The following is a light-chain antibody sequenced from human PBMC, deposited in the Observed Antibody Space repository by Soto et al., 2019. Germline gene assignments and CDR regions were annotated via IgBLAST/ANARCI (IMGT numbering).Light chain of an antibody. CDR1: QSVSSSY. Sequence: IVLTHSPGTLSLSTGERATLSCRASQSVSSSYLAWYQQKPGQAPRLLIYGASSRATGIPDRFSGSGSGTDFTLTISRLEPEDFAVYYCQQYGSSPQTFGQGTKVDIK. CDR2: GAS. J-gene: IGKJ1*01. CDR3: QQYGSSPQT. V-gene: IGKV3-20*01.